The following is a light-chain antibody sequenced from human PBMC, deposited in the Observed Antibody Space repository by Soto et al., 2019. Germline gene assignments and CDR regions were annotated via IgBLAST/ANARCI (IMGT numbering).Light chain of an antibody. V-gene: IGKV3-15*01. CDR3: QQRSNWPWT. J-gene: IGKJ1*01. CDR2: GAS. Sequence: EIVMTQSPATLSVSPGERATLSCRASQSVSSNLAWYQQKPGQAPRLLIYGASTRATDMPGRFSGRGAGAEFTLTISSLEPEDFAVYYCQQRSNWPWTFGQGTKVDIK. CDR1: QSVSSN.